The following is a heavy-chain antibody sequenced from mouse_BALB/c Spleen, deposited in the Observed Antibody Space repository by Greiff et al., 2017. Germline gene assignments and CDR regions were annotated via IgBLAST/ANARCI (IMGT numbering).Heavy chain of an antibody. Sequence: EVQGVESGGGLVQPGGSLRLSCATSGFTFSDFYMEWVRQPPGKRLEWIAASRNKANDYTTEYSASVKGRFIVSRDTSQSILYLQMNALRAEDTAIYYCARDAGYGKDYAMDYWGQGTSVTVSS. CDR1: GFTFSDFY. J-gene: IGHJ4*01. V-gene: IGHV7-1*02. CDR2: SRNKANDYTT. CDR3: ARDAGYGKDYAMDY. D-gene: IGHD2-10*02.